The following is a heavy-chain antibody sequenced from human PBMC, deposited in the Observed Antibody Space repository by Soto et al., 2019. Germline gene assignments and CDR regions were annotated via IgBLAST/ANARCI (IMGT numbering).Heavy chain of an antibody. Sequence: QVQLVQSGAEVKKPGASVKVSCKASGYTFTGYYMHWVRQAPGQGLEWMGWINPNSGGTNYAQKFQGWVTMTRDTSISTAYMELSRLRSDDTAVYYCAREGIPDYGDHWYFDYWGQGTLVTVSS. CDR2: INPNSGGT. CDR1: GYTFTGYY. D-gene: IGHD4-17*01. CDR3: AREGIPDYGDHWYFDY. V-gene: IGHV1-2*04. J-gene: IGHJ4*02.